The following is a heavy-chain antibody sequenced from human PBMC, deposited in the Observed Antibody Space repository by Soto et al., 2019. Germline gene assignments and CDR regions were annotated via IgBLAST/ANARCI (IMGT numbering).Heavy chain of an antibody. V-gene: IGHV5-51*01. CDR1: GYNFATYW. J-gene: IGHJ5*02. D-gene: IGHD4-17*01. CDR2: IYPGDSDT. Sequence: GESLRISCKGSGYNFATYWIAWVRQMPGKGLEYMGIIYPGDSDTRYSPSFQGQVTFSADKSISTAYLQWSSLKASDTAMYYCARHGFYGDYASNYFDPWGQGTLVTVSS. CDR3: ARHGFYGDYASNYFDP.